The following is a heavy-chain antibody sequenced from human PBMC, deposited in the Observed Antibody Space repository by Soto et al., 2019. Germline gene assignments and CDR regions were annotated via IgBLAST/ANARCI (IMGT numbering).Heavy chain of an antibody. J-gene: IGHJ6*02. Sequence: PGGSLRLSCAASGFTVSSNYMSWVRQAPGKGLEWVSVIYSGGSTYYADSVKGRFTISRDNSKNTLYLQMNSLRAEDTAVYYCAREKGIAEAGTLHYYYYYGMDVWGQGTTVTVSS. CDR3: AREKGIAEAGTLHYYYYYGMDV. V-gene: IGHV3-53*01. CDR1: GFTVSSNY. CDR2: IYSGGST. D-gene: IGHD6-13*01.